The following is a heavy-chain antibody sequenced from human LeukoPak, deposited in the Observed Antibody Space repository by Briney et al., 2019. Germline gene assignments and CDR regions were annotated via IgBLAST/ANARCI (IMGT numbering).Heavy chain of an antibody. CDR2: ISGSGGST. J-gene: IGHJ4*02. Sequence: GGSLRLSCAASGFTFGGYAMSWVRQAPGKGLEWVSGISGSGGSTYYADSVKGRFTISRDNSRTTLYLQMNSLRAEDTAVYYCAKYSSFTPMACTFDYWGQGTLVTVSS. V-gene: IGHV3-23*01. CDR1: GFTFGGYA. D-gene: IGHD6-19*01. CDR3: AKYSSFTPMACTFDY.